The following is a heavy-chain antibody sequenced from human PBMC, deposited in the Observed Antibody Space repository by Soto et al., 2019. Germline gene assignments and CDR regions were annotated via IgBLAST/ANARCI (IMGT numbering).Heavy chain of an antibody. J-gene: IGHJ4*02. Sequence: PGGSLRLSCAASGFTFSSYSLSWVRQAPGKGLEWISYIGSSSSITYFADSVKGRFTISRDNGKNSLYLQMNNLRAEDTAVYYCASGTPFDYWGQGTLVTVSS. CDR1: GFTFSSYS. CDR2: IGSSSSIT. CDR3: ASGTPFDY. V-gene: IGHV3-48*01.